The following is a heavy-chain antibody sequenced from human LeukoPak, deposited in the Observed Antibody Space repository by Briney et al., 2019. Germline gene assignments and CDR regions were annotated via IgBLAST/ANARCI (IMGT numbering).Heavy chain of an antibody. V-gene: IGHV3-21*01. J-gene: IGHJ4*02. CDR1: GVTFSSYS. Sequence: GGSLSLSCAASGVTFSSYSMNWVRQPPGKGLEWVSSISSSGSYIYYADSVKGRFSISRDSAKNSLYLQMNSLRAEDTAVYYCARGPQFCSGGSCYGYYFDYWGQGTLVTVSS. CDR2: ISSSGSYI. D-gene: IGHD2-15*01. CDR3: ARGPQFCSGGSCYGYYFDY.